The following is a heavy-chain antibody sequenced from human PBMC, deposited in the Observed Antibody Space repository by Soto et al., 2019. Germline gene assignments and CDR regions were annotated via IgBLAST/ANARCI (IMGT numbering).Heavy chain of an antibody. Sequence: ASVKVSCKASGYTFTGYYMHWVRQAPGQGLDWLGWFIPNSVGTYYVQNFQGWVTMTRDTSISTVYMELSRLRSDDTAVFYCARDVYDFWSGYPTSYYFDYWGQGTLVTVSS. CDR1: GYTFTGYY. V-gene: IGHV1-2*04. D-gene: IGHD3-3*01. CDR2: FIPNSVGT. CDR3: ARDVYDFWSGYPTSYYFDY. J-gene: IGHJ4*02.